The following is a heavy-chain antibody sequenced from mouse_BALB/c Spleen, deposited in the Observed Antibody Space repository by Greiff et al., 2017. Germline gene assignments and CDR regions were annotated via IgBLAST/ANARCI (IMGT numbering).Heavy chain of an antibody. J-gene: IGHJ1*01. Sequence: EVKLMESGGGLVKPGGSLKLSCAASGFTFSSYAMSWVRQTPEKRLEWVATISSGGSYTYYPDSVKGRFTISRDNPKNTLFLQMTSLRSEDTAMYYCARGDGYLSYWYFDVWGAGTTVTVSS. D-gene: IGHD2-3*01. CDR2: ISSGGSYT. CDR3: ARGDGYLSYWYFDV. V-gene: IGHV5-9-3*01. CDR1: GFTFSSYA.